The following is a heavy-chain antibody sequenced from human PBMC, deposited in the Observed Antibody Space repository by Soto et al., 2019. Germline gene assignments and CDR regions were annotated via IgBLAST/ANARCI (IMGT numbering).Heavy chain of an antibody. CDR2: ISYDGSNK. CDR1: GFTFSSYG. Sequence: PGGSLRLSCAASGFTFSSYGMHWVRQAPGKGLEGVAVISYDGSNKYYAASVKGRFTITRDNSKNTLYLQMNSLRAEDTAVYYCAKDAHNWNYAHKSYYYYGMDVWGQGTTVTV. CDR3: AKDAHNWNYAHKSYYYYGMDV. J-gene: IGHJ6*02. D-gene: IGHD1-7*01. V-gene: IGHV3-30*18.